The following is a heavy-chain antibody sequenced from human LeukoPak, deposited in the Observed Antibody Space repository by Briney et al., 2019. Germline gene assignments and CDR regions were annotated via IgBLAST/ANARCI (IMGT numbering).Heavy chain of an antibody. CDR2: IKQDGTEK. D-gene: IGHD2-8*01. CDR3: ATDPASYCTSSTCDYDY. J-gene: IGHJ4*02. V-gene: IGHV3-7*01. Sequence: GGSLRLSCAASGFTFSSYWMSWVRQAPGKGLEWVANIKQDGTEKYYVDSVRGRLTISRDNAQNSLYLQMNNLGAEDTAVYYCATDPASYCTSSTCDYDYWGQGTLVTVSS. CDR1: GFTFSSYW.